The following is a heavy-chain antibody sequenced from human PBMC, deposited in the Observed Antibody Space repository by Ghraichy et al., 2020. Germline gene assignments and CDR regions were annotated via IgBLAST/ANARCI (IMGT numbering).Heavy chain of an antibody. CDR1: GFTFSTYW. J-gene: IGHJ5*02. CDR2: IKEDGSQI. CDR3: ARPYTNSSLRLVSYLDL. V-gene: IGHV3-7*03. D-gene: IGHD6-6*01. Sequence: GGSLRLSCAASGFTFSTYWMTWVRQAPGKGLEWVANIKEDGSQIYYVASVKGRFTISRDNTKNSLYLQMTSLRAEDTAVYYCARPYTNSSLRLVSYLDLWGQGTLVTVSS.